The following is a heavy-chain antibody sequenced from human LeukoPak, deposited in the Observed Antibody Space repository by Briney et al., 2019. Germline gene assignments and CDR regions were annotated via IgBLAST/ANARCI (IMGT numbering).Heavy chain of an antibody. CDR1: GYIFSNYA. Sequence: GASVKLSCKASGYIFSNYAMNWVRQAAGQGPEWMGWINTNTVNPTYAQGFPGRFVLSVDTSVSTAFLEITSLKSEDTGVYYCARGNRPQRFYGSGSFDPWGQGTLVSVSS. D-gene: IGHD3-10*01. V-gene: IGHV7-4-1*02. CDR2: INTNTVNP. J-gene: IGHJ5*02. CDR3: ARGNRPQRFYGSGSFDP.